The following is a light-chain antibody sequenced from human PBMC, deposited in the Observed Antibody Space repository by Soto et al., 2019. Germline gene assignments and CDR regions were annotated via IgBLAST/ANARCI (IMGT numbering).Light chain of an antibody. CDR3: SSYTSSSTPYV. CDR2: DVS. V-gene: IGLV2-14*03. Sequence: QCVLTQPASVSGSPGQSITISCTGTSSDVGGYNYVSWYQHHPGKAPKLMIFDVSNRPSGVSNRFSGSKSANTASLTISGLQAEDEADYYCSSYTSSSTPYVFGTGTKV. J-gene: IGLJ1*01. CDR1: SSDVGGYNY.